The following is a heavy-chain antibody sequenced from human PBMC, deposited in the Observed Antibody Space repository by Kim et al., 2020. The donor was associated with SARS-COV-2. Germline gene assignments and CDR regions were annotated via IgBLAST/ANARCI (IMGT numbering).Heavy chain of an antibody. CDR1: GGSISSGGYY. V-gene: IGHV4-31*03. CDR3: ARGPLRITMIVVVTHWYFDL. CDR2: IYYSWST. D-gene: IGHD3-22*01. J-gene: IGHJ2*01. Sequence: SETLSLTCTVSGGSISSGGYYWSWIRQHPGKGLEWIGYIYYSWSTYYNPSLKSRVTISVDTSKNQFSLKLSSVTAADTAVYYCARGPLRITMIVVVTHWYFDLWGRGTLVTVSS.